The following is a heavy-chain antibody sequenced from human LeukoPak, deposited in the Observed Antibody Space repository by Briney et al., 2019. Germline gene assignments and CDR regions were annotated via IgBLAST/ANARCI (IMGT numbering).Heavy chain of an antibody. Sequence: GGSLRLSCAASGFTVSSHYMSWVRQAPGKGLEWVSFISSGGSTYCADSVEGRFTISRDNAKNSLFLQMNSLRAEDTAVYYCARVSGDNFDYWGQGTLVTVSS. CDR3: ARVSGDNFDY. V-gene: IGHV3-53*01. D-gene: IGHD2-21*01. CDR1: GFTVSSHY. CDR2: ISSGGST. J-gene: IGHJ4*02.